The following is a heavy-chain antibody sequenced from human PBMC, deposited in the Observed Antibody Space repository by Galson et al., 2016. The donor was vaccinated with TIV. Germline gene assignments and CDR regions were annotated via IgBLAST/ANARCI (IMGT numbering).Heavy chain of an antibody. V-gene: IGHV4-39*01. CDR3: ARHATPEGWFAYSWFDP. CDR2: IYYRGST. D-gene: IGHD3-10*01. J-gene: IGHJ5*02. Sequence: SETLSLTCTVSGGSINNYYWGWIRQPPGKGLEWIGSIYYRGSTSYNPSLQSRVTISVDTSTNQFSLKLTSVTAADTAVYYCARHATPEGWFAYSWFDPWGQGTLVIVSS. CDR1: GGSINNYY.